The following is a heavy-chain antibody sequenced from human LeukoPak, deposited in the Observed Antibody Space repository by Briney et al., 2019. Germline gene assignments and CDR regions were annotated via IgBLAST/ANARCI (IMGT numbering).Heavy chain of an antibody. V-gene: IGHV3-23*01. J-gene: IGHJ4*02. CDR3: AKGRRRVDTEMVRSYYFEN. Sequence: GGSLRLSCAASGFTSSSSAMSWVRQTPGKGLEWVSSITGNGATTYYSDSVKGRFTISRDNSRNTLSLQMSSLRVEDTAVYYCAKGRRRVDTEMVRSYYFENWGQGTLVTVSS. D-gene: IGHD5-18*01. CDR1: GFTSSSSA. CDR2: ITGNGATT.